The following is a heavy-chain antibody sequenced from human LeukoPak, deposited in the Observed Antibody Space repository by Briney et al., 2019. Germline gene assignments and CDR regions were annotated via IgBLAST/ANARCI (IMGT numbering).Heavy chain of an antibody. V-gene: IGHV4-59*01. CDR2: IYYSGST. J-gene: IGHJ4*02. D-gene: IGHD2-8*01. CDR1: GGSISSYY. CDR3: ARERGLRPSPIDY. Sequence: SETLSLTCTVSGGSISSYYWSWIRQPPGKGLEWIGYIYYSGSTNYNPSLKSRVTISVDTSKNQFSLKLSSVTAADTAVYYCARERGLRPSPIDYWGQGTLVTVSS.